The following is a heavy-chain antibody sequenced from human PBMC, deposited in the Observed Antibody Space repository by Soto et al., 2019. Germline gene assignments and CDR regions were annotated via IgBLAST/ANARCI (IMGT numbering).Heavy chain of an antibody. D-gene: IGHD3-10*02. CDR2: IYYSGST. J-gene: IGHJ6*03. CDR1: GGSISSSSYY. V-gene: IGHV4-39*01. CDR3: YYIPYYYYYYMDV. Sequence: PSETLALTCTVSGGSISSSSYYWGRIRQPPGKGLEWIGRIYYSGSTYYNPSLKSRGTISVDTTKNQWCLRGEDKAVYYCVEKDSYYIPYYYYYYMDVWGKGTTVTVSS.